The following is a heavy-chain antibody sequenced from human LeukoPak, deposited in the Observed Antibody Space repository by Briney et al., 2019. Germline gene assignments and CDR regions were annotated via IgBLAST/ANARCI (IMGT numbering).Heavy chain of an antibody. V-gene: IGHV4-59*08. CDR2: IYYSGST. CDR1: GGSISNHY. CDR3: ARRAYGSGSFNRYHFDY. Sequence: SETLSLTCTVSGGSISNHYWSWIRQPPGKGLEWIGYIYYSGSTNYNPSLKSRVTISVDTSSNQFSLKLNSVTAADTAVYYCARRAYGSGSFNRYHFDYWGQGTLVAVSS. J-gene: IGHJ4*02. D-gene: IGHD3-10*01.